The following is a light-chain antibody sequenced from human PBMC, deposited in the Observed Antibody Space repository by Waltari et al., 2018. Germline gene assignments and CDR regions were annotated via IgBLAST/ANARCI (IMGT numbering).Light chain of an antibody. V-gene: IGLV4-69*01. CDR1: SGHSNFA. J-gene: IGLJ2*01. CDR3: QTWGTGIQV. Sequence: QLVLPQSPSASASLGASVKLTCTLSSGHSNFAIAWHQQQPEKGPRYLMKLRSDGSHSKGDGIPDHFSGSSSGAERYLTISSLQSEDEADYYCQTWGTGIQVFGGGTKLTVL. CDR2: LRSDGSH.